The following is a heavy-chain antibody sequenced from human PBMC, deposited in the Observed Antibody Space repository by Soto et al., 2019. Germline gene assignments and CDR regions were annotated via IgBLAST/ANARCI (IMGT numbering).Heavy chain of an antibody. Sequence: QVHLVQSGAEVKKPGASVKVSCKASNETLTTYGISWVRQAPGQGLEWMGWVSGYSGHSSSAQEFQDRVIMTTDTSTNTAYMELRSLTSDDSAVYFCARDSSSSGYYYGIDVWGQGTTVNVSS. CDR1: NETLTTYG. CDR3: ARDSSSSGYYYGIDV. CDR2: VSGYSGHS. V-gene: IGHV1-18*01. J-gene: IGHJ6*02. D-gene: IGHD6-6*01.